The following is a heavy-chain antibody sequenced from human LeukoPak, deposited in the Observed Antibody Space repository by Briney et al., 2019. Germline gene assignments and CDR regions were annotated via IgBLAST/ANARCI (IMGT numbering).Heavy chain of an antibody. CDR1: GFMFSSNW. CDR2: IKEGGTET. Sequence: GGSLRLSCAASGFMFSSNWMSWVRLAPGKGLEWVANIKEGGTETYYVDSVKGRFTISRDNAKNSLYLQMNSLRVEDTAVYYYAKEGRSLQTYWGQGTLVTVSS. D-gene: IGHD5-24*01. CDR3: AKEGRSLQTY. J-gene: IGHJ4*02. V-gene: IGHV3-7*03.